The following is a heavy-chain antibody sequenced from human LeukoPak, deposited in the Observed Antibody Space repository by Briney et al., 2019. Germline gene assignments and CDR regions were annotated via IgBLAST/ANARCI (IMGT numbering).Heavy chain of an antibody. CDR2: ISSSSSTI. V-gene: IGHV3-48*01. CDR1: GFTFSSYS. D-gene: IGHD2-2*02. CDR3: ARHPGYCSSTSCYTNDAFDI. J-gene: IGHJ3*02. Sequence: GGSLRLSCAASGFTFSSYSMNWVRQAPGKGLEWVSYISSSSSTIYYADSVKGRFTISRDNAKNSLYLQMNSLRAEDTAVYYCARHPGYCSSTSCYTNDAFDIWGQGTMVTVSS.